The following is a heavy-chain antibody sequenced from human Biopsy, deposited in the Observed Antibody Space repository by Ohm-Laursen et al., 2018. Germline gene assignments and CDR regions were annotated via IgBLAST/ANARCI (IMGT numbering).Heavy chain of an antibody. V-gene: IGHV3-11*01. CDR3: ARGSFAPDF. D-gene: IGHD2/OR15-2a*01. CDR2: ISSRTNTI. CDR1: GFTFSDYY. J-gene: IGHJ4*02. Sequence: SLRLSCAASGFTFSDYYMSWIRQAPGKGLKWVLYISSRTNTIYYADSVKGRFTISRDNAKNSLYLQMNRLRAEDTAVYYCARGSFAPDFWGQGTLVTVSS.